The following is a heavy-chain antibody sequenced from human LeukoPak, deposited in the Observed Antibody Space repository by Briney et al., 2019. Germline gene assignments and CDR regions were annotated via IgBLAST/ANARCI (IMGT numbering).Heavy chain of an antibody. CDR3: VRDLRTDYAFDS. Sequence: GGSLRLSCAASGFIFDDYGMTWVRQGPGKGLEWVSGINWDGYSKDYADSVRGRFTISRDNAKSTLYLQMNSLRPEDTALYYCVRDLRTDYAFDSWGQGTLVTVSS. CDR1: GFIFDDYG. CDR2: INWDGYSK. D-gene: IGHD4/OR15-4a*01. V-gene: IGHV3-20*04. J-gene: IGHJ4*02.